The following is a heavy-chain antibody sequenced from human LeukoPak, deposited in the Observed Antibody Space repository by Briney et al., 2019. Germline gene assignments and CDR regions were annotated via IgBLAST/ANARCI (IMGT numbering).Heavy chain of an antibody. CDR3: ARDSDFSYWSGYYTADHKDYFDY. J-gene: IGHJ4*02. CDR1: GFTFSDYY. V-gene: IGHV3-11*04. CDR2: ISSSSSTI. D-gene: IGHD3-3*01. Sequence: GGSLRLSCAASGFTFSDYYMSWIRQAPGKGLEWVSYISSSSSTIYYADSVKGRFTISRDNAKNSLYLQMNSLRAEDTAVYYCARDSDFSYWSGYYTADHKDYFDYWGQGTLVTVSS.